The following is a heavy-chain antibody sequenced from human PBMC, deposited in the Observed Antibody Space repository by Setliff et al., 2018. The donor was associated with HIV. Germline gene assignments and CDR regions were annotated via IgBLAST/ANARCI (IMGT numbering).Heavy chain of an antibody. J-gene: IGHJ1*01. V-gene: IGHV3-7*01. Sequence: GGSLRLSCAASRFDFNNYWMCWVRQAPGKGLEWVANIGQDGSEKNYVDSVKGRFTISRDNAKNSMDLQMNSLRAEDTAIYYCARDLVYYYDNSGSFYVAEYFQHWGQGTLVTVSS. D-gene: IGHD3-22*01. CDR3: ARDLVYYYDNSGSFYVAEYFQH. CDR1: RFDFNNYW. CDR2: IGQDGSEK.